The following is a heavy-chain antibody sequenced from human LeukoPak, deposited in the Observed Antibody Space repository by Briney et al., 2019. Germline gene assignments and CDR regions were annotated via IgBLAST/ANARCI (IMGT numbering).Heavy chain of an antibody. CDR1: GGTFSSYA. Sequence: SVKVSRKASGGTFSSYAISWVRQAPGQGLEWMGRIIPIFGTANYAQKFQGRVTITTDESTSTAYMELSSLRSEDTAVYYCAREIGSRGWYYFDYWGQGTLVTVSS. J-gene: IGHJ4*02. CDR2: IIPIFGTA. CDR3: AREIGSRGWYYFDY. V-gene: IGHV1-69*05. D-gene: IGHD6-19*01.